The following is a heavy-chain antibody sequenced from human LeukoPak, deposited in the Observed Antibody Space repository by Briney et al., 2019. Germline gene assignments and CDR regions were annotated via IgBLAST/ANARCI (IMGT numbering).Heavy chain of an antibody. J-gene: IGHJ4*02. Sequence: PGGSLRLSCAAPGFTFSSYAMHWVRQAPGKGLEWVAVISYDGSNKYYADSVKGRFTISRDNSKNTLYLQTNSLRAEDTAVYYCARDRGRRFLEWLLSDYFDYWGQGTLVTVSS. CDR2: ISYDGSNK. D-gene: IGHD3-3*01. V-gene: IGHV3-30-3*01. CDR1: GFTFSSYA. CDR3: ARDRGRRFLEWLLSDYFDY.